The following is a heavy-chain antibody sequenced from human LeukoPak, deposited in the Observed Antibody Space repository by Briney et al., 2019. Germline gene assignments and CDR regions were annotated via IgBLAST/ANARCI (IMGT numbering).Heavy chain of an antibody. CDR3: ARLMATTSAAEYFQH. V-gene: IGHV4-39*01. CDR1: GGSIGSSSYY. D-gene: IGHD5-24*01. Sequence: SETLSLTCTVSGGSIGSSSYYWGWIRQPPGKGLEWIGSIYYSGSTYYNPSLKSRVTISVDTSKNQFSLKLSSVTAADTAVYYCARLMATTSAAEYFQHWGQGTLVTVSS. CDR2: IYYSGST. J-gene: IGHJ1*01.